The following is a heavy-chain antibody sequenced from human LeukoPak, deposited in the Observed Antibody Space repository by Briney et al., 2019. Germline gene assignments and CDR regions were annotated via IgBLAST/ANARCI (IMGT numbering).Heavy chain of an antibody. CDR2: ISTDGAKT. D-gene: IGHD5-18*01. Sequence: GRSLRLSCAASGFTFSRSWIHWVRQAPGKGLVWVSCISTDGAKTIYADSVKGRFTISRDNAKNTLFLQMNSLRAEDTAVYYCARYGYGFGACDYWGQGTLVTVSS. V-gene: IGHV3-74*01. CDR1: GFTFSRSW. J-gene: IGHJ4*02. CDR3: ARYGYGFGACDY.